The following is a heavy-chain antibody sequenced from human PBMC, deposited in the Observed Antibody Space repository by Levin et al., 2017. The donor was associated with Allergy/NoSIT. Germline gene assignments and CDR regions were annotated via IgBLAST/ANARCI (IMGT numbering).Heavy chain of an antibody. Sequence: GGSLRLSCVASGAASGFTFRNYGMHWVRQAPGKGLEWVAVIWYDGTTKYYADSVKGRFTISRDNSKNTLYLQMNSLRVEDTAVYYCAGVSYSSSYYLPHFDYWGQGTLVTVSS. J-gene: IGHJ4*02. CDR3: AGVSYSSSYYLPHFDY. CDR2: IWYDGTTK. D-gene: IGHD6-13*01. CDR1: GFTFRNYG. V-gene: IGHV3-33*01.